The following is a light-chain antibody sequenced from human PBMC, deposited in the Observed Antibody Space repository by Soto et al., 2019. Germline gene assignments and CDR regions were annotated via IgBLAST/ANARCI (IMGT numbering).Light chain of an antibody. Sequence: EIVLTQSPGTLSLSPGARATLSCRASQSVSSSYLAWYQQKPGQAHRLLIYGASSRATGIPDRFSGSGSGTDFTLTISRLEPEDFAVYYCHQYDSSPLTFGGGTKVEIK. CDR1: QSVSSSY. CDR2: GAS. J-gene: IGKJ4*01. CDR3: HQYDSSPLT. V-gene: IGKV3-20*01.